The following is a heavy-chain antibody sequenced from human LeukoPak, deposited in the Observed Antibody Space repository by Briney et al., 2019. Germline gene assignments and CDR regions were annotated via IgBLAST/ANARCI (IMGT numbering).Heavy chain of an antibody. CDR2: INPNSGGT. V-gene: IGHV1-2*02. Sequence: ASVKVSCKASGGTFSSYAISWVRQAPGQGLEWMGRINPNSGGTNYAQKFQGRVTMTRDTSISTAYMELSRLRSDDTAVYYCARDRSGGFDYWGQGTLV. CDR3: ARDRSGGFDY. D-gene: IGHD2-15*01. CDR1: GGTFSSYA. J-gene: IGHJ4*02.